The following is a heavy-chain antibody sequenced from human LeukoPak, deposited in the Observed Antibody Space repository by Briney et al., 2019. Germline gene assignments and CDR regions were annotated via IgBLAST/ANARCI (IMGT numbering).Heavy chain of an antibody. CDR1: GFNLSSYG. V-gene: IGHV3-33*01. CDR3: ARDEDYGGNDDAFDI. D-gene: IGHD4-23*01. J-gene: IGHJ3*02. CDR2: IWFDGSNI. Sequence: GGSLRLSCAASGFNLSSYGMHWVRQAPGKGLEWVTSIWFDGSNIHYADSVKGRVIISRDNSKSALYLQMNSLRAEDTAIYYCARDEDYGGNDDAFDIWGQGTMVTVSS.